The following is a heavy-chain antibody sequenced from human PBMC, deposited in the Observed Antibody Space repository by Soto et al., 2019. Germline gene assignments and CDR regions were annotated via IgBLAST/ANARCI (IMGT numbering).Heavy chain of an antibody. D-gene: IGHD3-3*01. CDR2: ISGSGGST. J-gene: IGHJ6*03. V-gene: IGHV3-23*01. Sequence: GGSLRLSCAASGFTFSSYAMSWVRQAPGKGLEWVSAISGSGGSTYYADSVKGRFTISRDNSKNTLYLQMNSLRAEDTAVYYCAKDGGPQYYDFWWGQRNYYMYVWGKGTTVTVSS. CDR1: GFTFSSYA. CDR3: AKDGGPQYYDFWWGQRNYYMYV.